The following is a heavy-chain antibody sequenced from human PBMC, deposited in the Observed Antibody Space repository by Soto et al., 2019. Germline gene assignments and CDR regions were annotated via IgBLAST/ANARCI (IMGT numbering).Heavy chain of an antibody. CDR2: SYYSGST. CDR1: GGSISSYY. CDR3: ASLTWLVDYDILTGPTGGFDY. J-gene: IGHJ4*02. D-gene: IGHD3-9*01. V-gene: IGHV4-59*01. Sequence: SETLSLTCTVSGGSISSYYWSWIRQPPGKGLEWIGYSYYSGSTNYNPSLKSRVTISVDTSKNQFSLKLRSVTAADTAAYYCASLTWLVDYDILTGPTGGFDYWGQGTLVTVSS.